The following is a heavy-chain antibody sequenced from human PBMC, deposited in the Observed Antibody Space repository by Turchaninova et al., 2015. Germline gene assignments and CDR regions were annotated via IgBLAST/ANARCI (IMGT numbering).Heavy chain of an antibody. Sequence: QVQLQESGPGLVKPSETLSLTCAVSGYSSSSSYYWGRTRQPPGNGLEWSWSMYQSGSTNYNPALKSRVTISVDTNKNQFSLRLSPVTAADTAVYYCARLSGDLDGTDYWGQGTLVTVSS. CDR1: GYSSSSSYY. CDR2: MYQSGST. V-gene: IGHV4-38-2*01. D-gene: IGHD7-27*01. CDR3: ARLSGDLDGTDY. J-gene: IGHJ4*02.